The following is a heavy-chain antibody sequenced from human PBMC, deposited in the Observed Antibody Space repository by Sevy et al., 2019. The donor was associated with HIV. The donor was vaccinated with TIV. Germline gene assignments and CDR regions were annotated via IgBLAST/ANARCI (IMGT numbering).Heavy chain of an antibody. Sequence: SETLSLTCTVSGGSISGGGYYWSWIRQHPGKGLEWIGYIYYSGSTYYNPSLKSRVTISVDTSKNQFSLKLSSVTAADTAVYYCARDRGTVTTGSAFDIWGQGTMVTVSS. CDR2: IYYSGST. CDR3: ARDRGTVTTGSAFDI. V-gene: IGHV4-31*03. CDR1: GGSISGGGYY. J-gene: IGHJ3*02. D-gene: IGHD4-17*01.